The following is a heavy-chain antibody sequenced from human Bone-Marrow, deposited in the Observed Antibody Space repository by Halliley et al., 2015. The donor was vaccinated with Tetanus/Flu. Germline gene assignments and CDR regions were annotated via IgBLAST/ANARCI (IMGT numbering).Heavy chain of an antibody. Sequence: YFFYDGSTDYNPPLKSRVGMSVDTSKNQFALKLTSVTAADTAVYFCARNFWPYDYVWGTFGQRGQGTLVSVSS. D-gene: IGHD3-16*01. V-gene: IGHV4-59*01. CDR3: ARNFWPYDYVWGTFGQ. J-gene: IGHJ4*02. CDR2: FFYDGST.